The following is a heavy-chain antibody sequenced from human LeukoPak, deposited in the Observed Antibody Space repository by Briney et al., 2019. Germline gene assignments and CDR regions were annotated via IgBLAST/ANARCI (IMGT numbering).Heavy chain of an antibody. V-gene: IGHV4-59*01. D-gene: IGHD3-10*01. CDR3: VGSRLRDRDY. CDR2: IYYSGST. J-gene: IGHJ4*02. CDR1: DGSISSYY. Sequence: PSETLSLTCTVSDGSISSYYWSWIRQPPGKGLEWIGYIYYSGSTNYNPSLKSRVTISVDTSKNQFSLKLSSVTAADTAVYYCVGSRLRDRDYWGQGTLVTVSS.